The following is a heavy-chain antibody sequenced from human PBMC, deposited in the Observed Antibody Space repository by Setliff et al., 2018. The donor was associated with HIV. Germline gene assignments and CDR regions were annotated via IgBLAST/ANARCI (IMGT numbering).Heavy chain of an antibody. CDR1: GFTISTYG. CDR2: ISYDGSNK. Sequence: GGSLRLSCAASGFTISTYGMSWVRQAPGKGLEWVAVISYDGSNKYYADSVRGRFTISRDNSKNTLFLQMNTLRAEDTAVYFCARDEVRFRPPVPTAGGYLQHWGQGTLVTVSS. CDR3: ARDEVRFRPPVPTAGGYLQH. V-gene: IGHV3-30*03. J-gene: IGHJ1*01. D-gene: IGHD3-3*01.